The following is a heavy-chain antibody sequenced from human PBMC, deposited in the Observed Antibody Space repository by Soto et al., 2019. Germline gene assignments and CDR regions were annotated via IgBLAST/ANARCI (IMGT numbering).Heavy chain of an antibody. V-gene: IGHV3-48*02. Sequence: VQLVESGGGLVYPGGSLTLSCVGSGFSFSDHSMNWVRLAPGKGLQWVSYISSSGYNIHYADSVKGRFTVSRDNAKNTLFLRMISLRDDGTAMYYCARLPKGSLVTAWGQGTLVTGSS. D-gene: IGHD2-21*02. CDR3: ARLPKGSLVTA. CDR1: GFSFSDHS. J-gene: IGHJ4*02. CDR2: ISSSGYNI.